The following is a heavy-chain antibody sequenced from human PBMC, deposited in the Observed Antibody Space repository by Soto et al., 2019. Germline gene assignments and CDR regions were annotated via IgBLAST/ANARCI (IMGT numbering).Heavy chain of an antibody. CDR3: AKAVGYCSSSSCREYYYYYGMDV. CDR1: GFTFSSYG. CDR2: ISYDGGKK. V-gene: IGHV3-30*18. Sequence: QVQLVEAGGGVVQPGRSLRLSCAASGFTFSSYGMHWVRQAPGKGLEWVAVISYDGGKKYYADSVKGRFTISRDNSKNTLYLQMNSLRAADTAVYYCAKAVGYCSSSSCREYYYYYGMDVWGQGTTVTVSS. D-gene: IGHD2-2*01. J-gene: IGHJ6*02.